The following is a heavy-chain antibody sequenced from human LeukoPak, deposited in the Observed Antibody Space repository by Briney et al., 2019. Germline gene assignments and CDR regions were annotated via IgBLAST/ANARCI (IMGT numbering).Heavy chain of an antibody. CDR1: GYTFTGHY. CDR2: INPNSDNT. D-gene: IGHD4-17*01. V-gene: IGHV1-2*02. Sequence: ASVKVSSKASGYTFTGHYIHWVRQAPGQGLEWMGWINPNSDNTNFAQNFQGRVTMTKDTSISTAYMELSSLRSDDTAVYYCARDAIEGTTVTTWGVRHSIDYWGQGTLVTVSS. CDR3: ARDAIEGTTVTTWGVRHSIDY. J-gene: IGHJ4*02.